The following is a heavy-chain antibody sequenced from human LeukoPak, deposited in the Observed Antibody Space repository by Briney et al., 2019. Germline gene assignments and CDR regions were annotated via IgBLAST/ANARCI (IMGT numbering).Heavy chain of an antibody. CDR2: IIPIFGTA. J-gene: IGHJ4*02. CDR3: AREGIAAPTGSDY. CDR1: GGTFSSYA. D-gene: IGHD6-13*01. V-gene: IGHV1-69*05. Sequence: SVKVSCKASGGTFSSYAISWVRQAPGLGLEWMGRIIPIFGTANYAQKFQGRVTITTDESTSTAYMELSSLRSEDTAVYYCAREGIAAPTGSDYWGQGTLVTVSS.